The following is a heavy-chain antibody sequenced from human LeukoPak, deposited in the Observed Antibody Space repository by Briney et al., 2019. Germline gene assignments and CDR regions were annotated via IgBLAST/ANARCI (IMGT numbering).Heavy chain of an antibody. CDR3: ARVGRIGYSYGYDY. Sequence: SETLSLTCTVSGGSISSGDYYWSWIRQPPGKGLEWIGYIYYSGSTYYNPSLKSRVTISVDTSKNQFSLKLSSVTAADTAVYYCARVGRIGYSYGYDYWGQGTLVTVSS. J-gene: IGHJ4*02. CDR2: IYYSGST. CDR1: GGSISSGDYY. D-gene: IGHD5-18*01. V-gene: IGHV4-30-4*08.